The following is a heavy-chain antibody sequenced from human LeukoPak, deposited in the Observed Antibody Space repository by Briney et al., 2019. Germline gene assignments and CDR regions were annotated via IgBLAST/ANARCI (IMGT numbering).Heavy chain of an antibody. Sequence: PGGSLRLSCAASGFTFSSYAMHWVRQAPGKGLEWVANIKQDGSEKYYVDSVKGRFTISRDNAKNSMYLQMNNLRAEDTAVYYCASTASASYWGQGNLVTVSS. D-gene: IGHD3-10*01. V-gene: IGHV3-7*01. CDR3: ASTASASY. J-gene: IGHJ4*02. CDR1: GFTFSSYA. CDR2: IKQDGSEK.